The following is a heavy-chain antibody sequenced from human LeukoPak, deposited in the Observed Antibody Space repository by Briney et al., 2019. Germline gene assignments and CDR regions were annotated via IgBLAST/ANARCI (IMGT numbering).Heavy chain of an antibody. Sequence: ASVKVSCKASGYTFTSYGNSWVRQAPGQGLEWMGWISAYNGNTNYAQKLQGRVTMTTDTSTSTAYMELRSLRSDDTAVYYCARDLPRVTQVLYSYWGQGTLVTVSS. V-gene: IGHV1-18*01. D-gene: IGHD4-23*01. CDR3: ARDLPRVTQVLYSY. J-gene: IGHJ4*02. CDR1: GYTFTSYG. CDR2: ISAYNGNT.